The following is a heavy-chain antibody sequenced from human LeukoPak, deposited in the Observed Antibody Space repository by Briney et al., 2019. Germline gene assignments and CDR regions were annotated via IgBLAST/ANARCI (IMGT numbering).Heavy chain of an antibody. D-gene: IGHD6-19*01. CDR1: GFTFSTTYW. CDR2: IKTDGSDT. Sequence: PGGSLRLSCAASGFTFSTTYWMHWVRQAPGKGLVWVSHIKTDGSDTIYADSVKGRLTISIDNAKNTLHLQMNSLRDDDTAVYYCARDSSGPQAFDIWGQGTMVTVS. V-gene: IGHV3-74*01. J-gene: IGHJ3*02. CDR3: ARDSSGPQAFDI.